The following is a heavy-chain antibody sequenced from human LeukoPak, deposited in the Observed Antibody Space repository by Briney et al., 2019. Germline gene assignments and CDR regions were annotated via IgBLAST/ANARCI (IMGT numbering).Heavy chain of an antibody. CDR1: DDAINSRSYY. V-gene: IGHV4-39*01. CDR3: VTIDYYYDSRGHKWGPLAY. J-gene: IGHJ4*02. Sequence: PSETLSLTCSVSDDAINSRSYYWGWIRQSPGKGLVWIGSIYYNGSTYFNPSLRSRVAISVDTSKNQFSLKVTSVTAADTAVFYCVTIDYYYDSRGHKWGPLAYWGQGIQVTVSS. CDR2: IYYNGST. D-gene: IGHD3-22*01.